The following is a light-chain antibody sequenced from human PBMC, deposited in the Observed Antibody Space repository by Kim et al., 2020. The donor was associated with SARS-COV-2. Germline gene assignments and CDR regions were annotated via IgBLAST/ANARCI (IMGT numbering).Light chain of an antibody. CDR1: QDIANH. J-gene: IGKJ1*01. CDR2: SAS. Sequence: DIRMTQSPSSLSASVGDRVAITCRASQDIANHLAWIQQKPGKAPKSLVYSASSLQSGVASKFSGSGSGTDFTLTISGLQPDDFATHYCQQYDTYPWTFGQGTKVDIK. CDR3: QQYDTYPWT. V-gene: IGKV1-16*02.